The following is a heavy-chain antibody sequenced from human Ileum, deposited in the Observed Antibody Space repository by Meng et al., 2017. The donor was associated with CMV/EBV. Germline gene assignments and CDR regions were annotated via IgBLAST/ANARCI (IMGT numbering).Heavy chain of an antibody. CDR3: VRDHGSSSWFFY. CDR1: GGSVNRNTYY. Sequence: QLQESGPGLVKPSETLSLTCTASGGSVNRNTYYWGWIRQPPGKSLEWIGTIFDSGSAFYNPSLQSRVSVSIDMSRNQLSLSLSSVTAADTAVYYCVRDHGSSSWFFYWGQGTLVTVSS. D-gene: IGHD6-13*01. J-gene: IGHJ4*02. CDR2: IFDSGSA. V-gene: IGHV4-39*07.